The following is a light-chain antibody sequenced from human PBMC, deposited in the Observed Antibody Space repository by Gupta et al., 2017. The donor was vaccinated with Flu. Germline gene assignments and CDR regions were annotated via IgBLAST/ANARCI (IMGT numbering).Light chain of an antibody. V-gene: IGKV1-39*01. CDR2: AAS. J-gene: IGKJ1*01. CDR1: QSVSSY. CDR3: QQCYSTPWT. Sequence: DVQMTQSPSSLSASVGDRVTITCRASQSVSSYLNWYQQKPGRAPKFLIYAASSVQSGVPSRFSGSGYGTDFTLTISSRQPEDFATYYCQQCYSTPWTFGQGTKVEIK.